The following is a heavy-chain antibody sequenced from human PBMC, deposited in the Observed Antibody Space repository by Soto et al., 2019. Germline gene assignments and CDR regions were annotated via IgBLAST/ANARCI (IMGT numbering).Heavy chain of an antibody. D-gene: IGHD6-6*01. V-gene: IGHV3-23*01. J-gene: IGHJ4*01. CDR1: GFTFSTYA. Sequence: EVQLLESGGGLGQPGGSLRLSCAASGFTFSTYAMSWVRQAPGKGLEWVSAISGSGGSTYYADSVKGRFTSSRDKSKETLYLQMNSLRAEDTAVYYCAKTWDTTSSSSSQWGHGTLVTVSS. CDR3: AKTWDTTSSSSSQ. CDR2: ISGSGGST.